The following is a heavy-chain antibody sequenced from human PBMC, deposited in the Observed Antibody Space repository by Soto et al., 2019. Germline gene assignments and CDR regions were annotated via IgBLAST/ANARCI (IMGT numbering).Heavy chain of an antibody. CDR2: INAGNGNT. Sequence: QVQLVQSGAEVKKPGASVKVSCKASGYTFTSYAMHWVRQAPGQRLEWMGWINAGNGNTKYPQKFQGRVTITRDTSASTAYMELSSLRSEDTAVYYCARGGDIVVVVAATPDSYFDLWGRGTLVTVSS. D-gene: IGHD2-15*01. CDR3: ARGGDIVVVVAATPDSYFDL. CDR1: GYTFTSYA. V-gene: IGHV1-3*01. J-gene: IGHJ2*01.